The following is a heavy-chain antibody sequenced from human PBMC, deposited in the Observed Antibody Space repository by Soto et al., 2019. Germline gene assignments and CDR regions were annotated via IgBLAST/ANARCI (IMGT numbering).Heavy chain of an antibody. CDR1: GGTFSSYA. V-gene: IGHV1-69*13. J-gene: IGHJ6*02. Sequence: GASVKVSCKASGGTFSSYAISWVRQAPGQGLEWMGGIIPIFGTANYAQKFQGRVTITADESTSTAYMELSSLRSEDTAVYYCARDVETTAKMDYYYYYGMDVWGQGTTVTVSS. CDR3: ARDVETTAKMDYYYYYGMDV. CDR2: IIPIFGTA. D-gene: IGHD4-4*01.